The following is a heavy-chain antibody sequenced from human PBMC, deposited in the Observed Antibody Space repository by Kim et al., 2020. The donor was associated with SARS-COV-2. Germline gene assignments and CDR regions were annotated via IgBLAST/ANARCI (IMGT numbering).Heavy chain of an antibody. CDR2: IWYDGSNK. CDR1: GFTFSSYG. Sequence: GGSLRLSCAASGFTFSSYGMHWVRQAPGKGLEWVAVIWYDGSNKYYADSVKGRFTISRDNSKTTLYLQMNSLRAEDTAVYYCARDGGYSYGDSNYYYYGMDVWGQGTTVTVSS. V-gene: IGHV3-33*08. CDR3: ARDGGYSYGDSNYYYYGMDV. J-gene: IGHJ6*02. D-gene: IGHD5-18*01.